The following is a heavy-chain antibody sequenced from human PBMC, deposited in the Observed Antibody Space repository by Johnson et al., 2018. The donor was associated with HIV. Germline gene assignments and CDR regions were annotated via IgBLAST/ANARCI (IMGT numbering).Heavy chain of an antibody. CDR1: GFTFSSYA. J-gene: IGHJ3*01. CDR3: AFESGSYFRHAFDV. Sequence: QVQLVESGGGVVQPGRSLRLSCAVSGFTFSSYAMHWVRQAPGEGLEWVAVISYDGSNKYYADSVKGRFTISRDNSKNTLYLQMNSLRSEDTAVYSCAFESGSYFRHAFDVWGQGTMVTVSS. CDR2: ISYDGSNK. V-gene: IGHV3-30-3*01. D-gene: IGHD1-26*01.